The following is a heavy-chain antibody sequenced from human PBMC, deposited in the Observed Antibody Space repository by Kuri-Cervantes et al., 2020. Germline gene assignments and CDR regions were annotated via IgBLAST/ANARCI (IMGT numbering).Heavy chain of an antibody. CDR1: GFTFSSYW. J-gene: IGHJ3*02. CDR3: ATKKDLYSYGYGAFDI. CDR2: IEQDGSEK. V-gene: IGHV3-7*03. Sequence: GESLKISCAASGFTFSSYWMSWVRQAPGKGLEWVANIEQDGSEKYYVDSVKGRFTISRDNAKNSLYLQMNSLRAEDTAVYYCATKKDLYSYGYGAFDIWGQGTMVTVSS. D-gene: IGHD5-18*01.